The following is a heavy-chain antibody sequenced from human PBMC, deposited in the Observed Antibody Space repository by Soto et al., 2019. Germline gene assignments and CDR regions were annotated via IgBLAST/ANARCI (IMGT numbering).Heavy chain of an antibody. V-gene: IGHV5-51*01. D-gene: IGHD6-19*01. Sequence: PGESLKISCNYSGYSFTSYWIGWVRQVPGKGLEWMGIIYPGDSDTRYSPSLEGQVTISVDRSISTAYLHWSSLKASDTAMYYCARQGPLKAVTGIDAFDIWGRGPMVTVSS. CDR1: GYSFTSYW. J-gene: IGHJ3*02. CDR3: ARQGPLKAVTGIDAFDI. CDR2: IYPGDSDT.